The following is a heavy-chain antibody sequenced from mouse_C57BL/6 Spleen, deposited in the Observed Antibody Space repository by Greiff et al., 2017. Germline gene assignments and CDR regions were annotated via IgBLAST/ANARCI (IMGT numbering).Heavy chain of an antibody. Sequence: SGAELVRPGASVTLSCKASGYTFTDYEMHWVKQTPVHGLEWIGAIDPETGGTAYNQKFKGKAILTADKSSSTAYMELRSLTSEDSAVYYCTRWDITTVRDYWGQGTTLTVSS. J-gene: IGHJ2*01. CDR3: TRWDITTVRDY. D-gene: IGHD1-1*01. CDR1: GYTFTDYE. V-gene: IGHV1-15*01. CDR2: IDPETGGT.